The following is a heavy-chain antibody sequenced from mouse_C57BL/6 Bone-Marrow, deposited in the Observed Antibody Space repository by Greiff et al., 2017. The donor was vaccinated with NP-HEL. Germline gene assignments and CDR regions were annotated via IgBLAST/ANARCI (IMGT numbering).Heavy chain of an antibody. D-gene: IGHD4-1*01. Sequence: DVKLQESGPELVKPGASVKIPCKASGYTFTDYNMDWVKQSHGKSLEWIGDINPNNGGTIYNQKFKGKATLTVDKSSSTAYMELRSLTSEDTAVYYCARLGGEDYAMDYWGQGTSVTVSS. V-gene: IGHV1-18*01. CDR1: GYTFTDYN. CDR3: ARLGGEDYAMDY. J-gene: IGHJ4*01. CDR2: INPNNGGT.